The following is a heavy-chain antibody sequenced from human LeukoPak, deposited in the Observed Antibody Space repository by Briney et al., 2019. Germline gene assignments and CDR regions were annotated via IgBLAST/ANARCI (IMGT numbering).Heavy chain of an antibody. Sequence: PSETLSLTCTVSGGSISSYYWSWIRQPPGKGQEWNGYIYYSRSTNYNPSLKSRVTISVDTSKNQFSLKLSSVTAADTAVYYCARGPYGSGSYYNVEGFAGVGETRKNWFDPWGQGTLVTVSS. V-gene: IGHV4-59*01. CDR2: IYYSRST. D-gene: IGHD3-10*01. CDR3: ARGPYGSGSYYNVEGFAGVGETRKNWFDP. CDR1: GGSISSYY. J-gene: IGHJ5*02.